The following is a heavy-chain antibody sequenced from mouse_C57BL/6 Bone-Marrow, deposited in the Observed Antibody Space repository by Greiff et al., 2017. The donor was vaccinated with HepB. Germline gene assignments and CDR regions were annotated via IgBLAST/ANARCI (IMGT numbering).Heavy chain of an antibody. Sequence: QVQLQQPGAELVKPGASVKLSCKASGYTFTSYWMHWVKQRPGQGLEWIGMIHPNSGSTNYNEKFKSKATLTVDKSSSTAYMQLSSLTSEDSAVYYCARPPKPIWYFDVWGRGTTVTVSS. V-gene: IGHV1-64*01. CDR2: IHPNSGST. D-gene: IGHD6-5*01. CDR1: GYTFTSYW. J-gene: IGHJ1*03. CDR3: ARPPKPIWYFDV.